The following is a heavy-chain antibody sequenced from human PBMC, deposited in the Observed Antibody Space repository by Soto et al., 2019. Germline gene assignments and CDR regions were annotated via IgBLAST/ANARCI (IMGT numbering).Heavy chain of an antibody. J-gene: IGHJ2*01. CDR1: GVSITPYF. Sequence: PSETLSLTCTVSGVSITPYFWSWIRQPAGEAPEWLGHIYASGRTTYSPSLKSRVTMFVSQTQVSLRLTSVTAADTAVYYCARHFDVDPSLDHYYFDLWGRGALVTVSS. D-gene: IGHD3-9*01. CDR2: IYASGRT. CDR3: ARHFDVDPSLDHYYFDL. V-gene: IGHV4-4*07.